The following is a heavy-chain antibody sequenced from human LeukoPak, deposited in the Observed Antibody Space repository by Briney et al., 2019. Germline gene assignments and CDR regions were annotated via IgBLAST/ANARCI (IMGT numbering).Heavy chain of an antibody. CDR2: MNPNSGNT. J-gene: IGHJ4*02. Sequence: ASVKVSCKASGYTFTSYDINWVRQATGQGLEWMGWMNPNSGNTGYAQRFQGRVTITRNTSISTAYMELSSLRSEDTAVYYCAREGRDGYKPDFWGQGTLVTVSS. V-gene: IGHV1-8*03. CDR1: GYTFTSYD. D-gene: IGHD5-24*01. CDR3: AREGRDGYKPDF.